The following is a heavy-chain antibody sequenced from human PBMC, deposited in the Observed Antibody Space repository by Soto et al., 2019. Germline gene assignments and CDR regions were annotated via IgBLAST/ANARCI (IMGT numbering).Heavy chain of an antibody. CDR1: SGSISSSNW. J-gene: IGHJ5*02. V-gene: IGHV4-4*02. CDR3: AGGRGYCSSTSCYESNWFDA. CDR2: IYHSGST. Sequence: QVQLQESGPGLVKPSGTLSLTCAVSSGSISSSNWWSWVRQPPGKGLEWIGEIYHSGSTNYSPSLKSRVTISLDSSKNQFSLKLSSVTAADTAVYYCAGGRGYCSSTSCYESNWFDAWGQGTLVTV. D-gene: IGHD2-2*01.